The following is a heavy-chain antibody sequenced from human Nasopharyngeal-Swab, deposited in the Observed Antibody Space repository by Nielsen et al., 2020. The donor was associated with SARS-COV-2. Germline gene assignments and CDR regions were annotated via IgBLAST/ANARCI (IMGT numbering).Heavy chain of an antibody. V-gene: IGHV3-30*03. Sequence: GGSLRLSCAASGFTFSSYGMHWVRQALGNGLEWVAVISYDGSNKYYADSVKGRFTISRDNSKNTLYLQMNSLRAEDTAVYYCARSLIAAAGEHDAFDIWGQGTMVTVSS. CDR2: ISYDGSNK. CDR1: GFTFSSYG. J-gene: IGHJ3*02. D-gene: IGHD6-13*01. CDR3: ARSLIAAAGEHDAFDI.